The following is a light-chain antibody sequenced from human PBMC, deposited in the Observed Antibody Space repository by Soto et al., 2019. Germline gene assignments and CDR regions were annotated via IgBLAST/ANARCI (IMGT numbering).Light chain of an antibody. CDR2: GES. Sequence: EIVLTQSPGTLSLSPGERATLSCRASQSISSSYLAWYQQKPGQAPRLLIYGESSRATGIPDRFSGSGSGTDFTLTSGRLEPEDFAVYYGQQYGSAPWTFGQGTRV. V-gene: IGKV3-20*01. CDR3: QQYGSAPWT. CDR1: QSISSSY. J-gene: IGKJ1*01.